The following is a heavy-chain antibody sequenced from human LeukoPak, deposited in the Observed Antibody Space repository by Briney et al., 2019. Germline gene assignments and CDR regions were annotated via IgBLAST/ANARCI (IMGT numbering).Heavy chain of an antibody. J-gene: IGHJ5*02. Sequence: PGGSLRLSCAASGFTFSTYNMNWVRQAPGKGLEWVSSITSGGGYTYYADSVKGRFTISRDNSKNTLYLQMNSLRAEDTAVYYCAKDRRWAAAGRYNWFDPWGQGTLVTVSS. D-gene: IGHD6-13*01. CDR1: GFTFSTYN. V-gene: IGHV3-21*04. CDR3: AKDRRWAAAGRYNWFDP. CDR2: ITSGGGYT.